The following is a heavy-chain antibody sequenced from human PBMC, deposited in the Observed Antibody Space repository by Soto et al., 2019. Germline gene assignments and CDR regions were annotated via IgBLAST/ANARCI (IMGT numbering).Heavy chain of an antibody. Sequence: QVQLQESGPGLVKPSQTLSLTCTVSGGSISSGGYYWSWIRQHPGKGLEWIGYIYYSGSTYYNPSLKSRVTISVDTSKNQFSLKLSPVTAADTAVYYCARDEAYCGGDCYSGDYWGQGTLVTVSS. V-gene: IGHV4-31*03. CDR3: ARDEAYCGGDCYSGDY. D-gene: IGHD2-21*02. CDR1: GGSISSGGYY. CDR2: IYYSGST. J-gene: IGHJ4*02.